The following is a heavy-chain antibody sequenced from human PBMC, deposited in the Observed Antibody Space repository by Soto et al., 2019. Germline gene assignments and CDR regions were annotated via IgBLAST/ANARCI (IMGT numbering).Heavy chain of an antibody. V-gene: IGHV4-59*04. CDR3: ARQGSFRQLVLLYYGMDV. CDR1: GGSISIYY. Sequence: PSDTLSLTCTVSGGSISIYYWSWIRQSPGKGLEWIGYIYYSGTTYYNPSLKSRVTISVDKSKNQFSLKLSSVTAADTAVYYCARQGSFRQLVLLYYGMDVWGQGTTVTVSS. J-gene: IGHJ6*02. D-gene: IGHD6-13*01. CDR2: IYYSGTT.